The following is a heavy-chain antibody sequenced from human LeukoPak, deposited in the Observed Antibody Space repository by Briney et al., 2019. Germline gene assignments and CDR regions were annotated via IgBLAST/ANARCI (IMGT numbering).Heavy chain of an antibody. Sequence: GGSLRLSCAGSAFTFSSYSMNWVRQAPGKGLEWVSSISGSSSDIYYADSVKGRFSISRDNAKNSLYLQMKSLRAEDTAVYYCARRGYHDYSGFDFWGQGTLVTVSS. CDR3: ARRGYHDYSGFDF. D-gene: IGHD1-26*01. CDR1: AFTFSSYS. V-gene: IGHV3-21*01. CDR2: ISGSSSDI. J-gene: IGHJ4*02.